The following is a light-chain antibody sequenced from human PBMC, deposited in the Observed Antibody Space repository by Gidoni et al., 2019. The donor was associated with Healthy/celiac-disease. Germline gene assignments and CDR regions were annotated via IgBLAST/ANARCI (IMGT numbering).Light chain of an antibody. V-gene: IGLV3-1*01. CDR2: QDS. CDR1: KLGDKY. J-gene: IGLJ2*01. CDR3: QAWDSSTRV. Sequence: SYELTQPPSVSVSPGQTASSTCPGDKLGDKYACWYQQKPGQSPVLVIYQDSKRPSGIPESFSGSNSGNTATLTISGTQAMDEDDYYCQAWDSSTRVFGGGTKLTVL.